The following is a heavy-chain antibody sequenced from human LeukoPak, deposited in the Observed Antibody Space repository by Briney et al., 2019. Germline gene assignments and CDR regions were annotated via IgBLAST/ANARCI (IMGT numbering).Heavy chain of an antibody. Sequence: GGSLSLSCAASGFTLSSYSMNWVRQAPGKGLESVSSISSSSSYIYYADSVKGRFTISRDNAKNSLYLQMNSLRAEDTAVYYCARAYYYDSSRYPPNWFDPWGQGTLVPVSS. CDR2: ISSSSSYI. V-gene: IGHV3-21*01. J-gene: IGHJ5*02. CDR3: ARAYYYDSSRYPPNWFDP. CDR1: GFTLSSYS. D-gene: IGHD3-22*01.